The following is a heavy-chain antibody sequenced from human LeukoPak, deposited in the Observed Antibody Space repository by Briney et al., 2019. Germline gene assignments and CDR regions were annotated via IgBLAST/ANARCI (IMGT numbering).Heavy chain of an antibody. CDR2: ISGSGGST. V-gene: IGHV3-23*01. Sequence: HPGRSLRLSCAASGFTFSSYAMSWVRQAPGKGLEWISAISGSGGSTYYADSVKGRFTISRDNSKNTLYLQMNSLRAEDTAVYYCAKLTYYYDSSGSGRDYWGQGTLVTVSS. CDR3: AKLTYYYDSSGSGRDY. CDR1: GFTFSSYA. J-gene: IGHJ4*02. D-gene: IGHD3-22*01.